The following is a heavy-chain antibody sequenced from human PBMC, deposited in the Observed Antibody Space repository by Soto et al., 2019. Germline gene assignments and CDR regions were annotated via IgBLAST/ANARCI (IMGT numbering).Heavy chain of an antibody. Sequence: SETRSLTCTVSGGSISSSSYYWGWIRQPPGKGLEWIGSIYYSGSTYYNPSLKSRVTISVDTSKNQFSLQLSSVTAAVTAVYYCARRKVRGVIGVVYYYYGMDVWGQGTTVTVSS. D-gene: IGHD3-10*01. J-gene: IGHJ6*02. V-gene: IGHV4-39*01. CDR1: GGSISSSSYY. CDR3: ARRKVRGVIGVVYYYYGMDV. CDR2: IYYSGST.